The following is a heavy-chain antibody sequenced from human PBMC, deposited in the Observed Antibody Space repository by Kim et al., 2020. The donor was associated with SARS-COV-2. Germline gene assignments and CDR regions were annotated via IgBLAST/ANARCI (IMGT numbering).Heavy chain of an antibody. CDR2: IYHSGST. Sequence: SETLSLTCAVSGGSISSSNWWSWVRQPPGKGLEWIGEIYHSGSTNYNPSLKSRVTISVDKSKNQFSLKLSSVTAADTAVYYCAHRDYDFWSGYYSMGYFGYWGQRTLVTVSS. CDR3: AHRDYDFWSGYYSMGYFGY. V-gene: IGHV4-4*02. CDR1: GGSISSSNW. J-gene: IGHJ4*02. D-gene: IGHD3-3*01.